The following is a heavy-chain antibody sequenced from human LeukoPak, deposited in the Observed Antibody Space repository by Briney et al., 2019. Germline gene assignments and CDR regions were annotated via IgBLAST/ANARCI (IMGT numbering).Heavy chain of an antibody. V-gene: IGHV4-59*01. Sequence: SETLSLTCTVSGGSISNYYWSWIRQPPGKGLEWIGYIYYSGSTNYNPSLKSRVTISVDTSKNQFSLKLSSVTAADTAVYYCARGRSSTSLNYYYYYKDVWGKGTTVTVSS. CDR1: GGSISNYY. J-gene: IGHJ6*03. CDR3: ARGRSSTSLNYYYYYKDV. D-gene: IGHD2-2*01. CDR2: IYYSGST.